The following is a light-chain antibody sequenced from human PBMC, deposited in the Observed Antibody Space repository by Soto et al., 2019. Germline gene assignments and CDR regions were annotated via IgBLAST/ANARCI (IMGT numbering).Light chain of an antibody. J-gene: IGKJ1*01. CDR1: QSVSSK. CDR3: QQYGSSPA. Sequence: EIVMTQSPATLSLSPGQRATLSCRASQSVSSKLAWYQQRPGQAPRLLIYSASTRATGIPARFSGSGSGTEFTLTISRLEPEDFAVYYCQQYGSSPAFGQGTKVDI. CDR2: SAS. V-gene: IGKV3-15*01.